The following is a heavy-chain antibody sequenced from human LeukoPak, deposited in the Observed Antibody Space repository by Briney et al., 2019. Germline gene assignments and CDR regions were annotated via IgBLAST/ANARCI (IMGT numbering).Heavy chain of an antibody. CDR2: INGGNGNT. J-gene: IGHJ4*02. D-gene: IGHD3-22*01. CDR1: GYTLTSHA. CDR3: ARQSSSGFYYVD. V-gene: IGHV1-3*01. Sequence: ASVTVSCKASGYTLTSHAMHWVRQAPGQRLEWMGWINGGNGNTKYSQKFQGRVTIARDTSASTAYMELSSLTSEDTAVYYCARQSSSGFYYVDWGQGTLVTVSS.